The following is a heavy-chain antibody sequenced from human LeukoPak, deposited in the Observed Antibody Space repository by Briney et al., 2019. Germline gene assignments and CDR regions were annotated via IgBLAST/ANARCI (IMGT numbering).Heavy chain of an antibody. J-gene: IGHJ4*02. Sequence: SETLSLTCTVSGASFNSDDQYWHWIRQSPGKGLEWIGSIHPSGMLYNNPSLESRVTMSRDTSKNQFSLNLNSVTAADTAVYYCARERGSTVNFWGQGTLVTVSS. V-gene: IGHV4-31*03. CDR1: GASFNSDDQY. CDR2: IHPSGML. D-gene: IGHD4-11*01. CDR3: ARERGSTVNF.